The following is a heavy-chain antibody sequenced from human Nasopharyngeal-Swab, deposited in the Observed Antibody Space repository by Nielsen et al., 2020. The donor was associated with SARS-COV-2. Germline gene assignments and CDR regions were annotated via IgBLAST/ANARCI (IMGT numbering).Heavy chain of an antibody. J-gene: IGHJ3*02. V-gene: IGHV1-69*13. Sequence: SVKVPCKASGGTLSSYAISWVRQAPGQGLEWMGGIIPIFGTANYAQKFQGRVTITADESTSTAYMELSSLRSEDTAVYYCAREGPGATVPQAAFDIWGQGTMVTVSS. D-gene: IGHD1-26*01. CDR3: AREGPGATVPQAAFDI. CDR1: GGTLSSYA. CDR2: IIPIFGTA.